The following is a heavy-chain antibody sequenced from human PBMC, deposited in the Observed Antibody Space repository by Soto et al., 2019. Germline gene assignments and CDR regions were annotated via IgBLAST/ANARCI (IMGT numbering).Heavy chain of an antibody. V-gene: IGHV3-30-3*01. CDR3: ARDFVIVGATRGSD. CDR1: GFTFSSYA. J-gene: IGHJ4*02. CDR2: ISYDGSNK. D-gene: IGHD1-26*01. Sequence: QVQLVESGGGVVQPGRSLRLSCAASGFTFSSYAMHWVRQAPGKGLEWVAVISYDGSNKYYADSVKGRFTISRDNSKNTLYLQMNSLRAEDTAVYYCARDFVIVGATRGSDWAQGTLVTVSS.